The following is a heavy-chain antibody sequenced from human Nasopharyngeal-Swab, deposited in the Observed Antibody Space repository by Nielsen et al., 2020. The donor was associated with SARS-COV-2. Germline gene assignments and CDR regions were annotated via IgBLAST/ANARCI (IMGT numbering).Heavy chain of an antibody. CDR1: GGSFSGYY. CDR2: INHSGST. CDR3: ASLLNPILPGYYYYYYGMDV. J-gene: IGHJ6*02. Sequence: SETLSLTCAVYGGSFSGYYWSWIRQPPGKGLEWIGEINHSGSTNYNPSLKSRVTISVDTSKNQFSLKLSSVTAADTAVYYCASLLNPILPGYYYYYYGMDVWGQGTTVTVSS. V-gene: IGHV4-34*01. D-gene: IGHD3-9*01.